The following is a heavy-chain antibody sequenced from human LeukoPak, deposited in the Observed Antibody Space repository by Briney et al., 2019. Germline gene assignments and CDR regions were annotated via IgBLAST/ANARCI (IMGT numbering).Heavy chain of an antibody. CDR1: GFTFSSYS. D-gene: IGHD5-12*01. Sequence: GGSLRLSCAASGFTFSSYSMNWVRQAPGKGLEWVSSISSSSSYIYYADSVKGRFTISRDNAKNSLYLQMNSLRAEDTAVYYCAKGLKSVIVATIPDYWGQGTLVTVSS. V-gene: IGHV3-21*01. CDR2: ISSSSSYI. CDR3: AKGLKSVIVATIPDY. J-gene: IGHJ4*02.